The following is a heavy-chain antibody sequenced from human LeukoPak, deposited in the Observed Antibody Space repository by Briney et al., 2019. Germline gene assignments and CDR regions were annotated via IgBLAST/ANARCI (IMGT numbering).Heavy chain of an antibody. CDR2: IYYTGRT. CDR1: GDSFSRNTYS. V-gene: IGHV4-39*01. D-gene: IGHD1-26*01. CDR3: ARRGSMGGSFVGAFDI. J-gene: IGHJ3*02. Sequence: SETLSLTCTVSGDSFSRNTYSWGWIRQPPGKGLEWIGIIYYTGRTFYNPSLKSRVTISVDTSKNQFSLKLSSVTAADTAVYYCARRGSMGGSFVGAFDIWGQGTMVTVSS.